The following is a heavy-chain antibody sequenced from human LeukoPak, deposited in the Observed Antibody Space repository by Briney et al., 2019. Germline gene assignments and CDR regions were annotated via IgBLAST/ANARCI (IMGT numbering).Heavy chain of an antibody. CDR3: ARKSPAGYFNFDY. CDR2: IYNTGTT. J-gene: IGHJ4*02. Sequence: PSETLSLTCSVSGGSISTYYWNWIRQPPGKGLEWIGYIYNTGTTNYNPSPKSRVTISVDTSKNQFSLNLRSVNAADAAVYYCARKSPAGYFNFDYWGQGTLVAVSS. D-gene: IGHD2/OR15-2a*01. CDR1: GGSISTYY. V-gene: IGHV4-59*01.